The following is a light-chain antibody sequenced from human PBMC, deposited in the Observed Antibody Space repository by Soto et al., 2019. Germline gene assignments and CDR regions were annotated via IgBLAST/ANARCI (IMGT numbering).Light chain of an antibody. CDR2: AAS. V-gene: IGKV1-39*01. CDR1: QSISTY. Sequence: DIQVTQSPSTLSASVGDRVTITCRASQSISTYLNWYKQKLGRAPTLLIYAASSLQSGVPSRFSGGGSGTDFTLTISSLQPEDFAMYFCQQCYSSPRTFGQGT. J-gene: IGKJ1*01. CDR3: QQCYSSPRT.